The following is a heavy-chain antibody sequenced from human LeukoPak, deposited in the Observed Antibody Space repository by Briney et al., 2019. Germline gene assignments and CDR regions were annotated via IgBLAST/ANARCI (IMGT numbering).Heavy chain of an antibody. CDR3: ARLRDGYNGGGVDY. CDR1: GGSISSGSYH. V-gene: IGHV4-61*02. J-gene: IGHJ4*02. Sequence: SETLSLTCTVSGGSISSGSYHWSWIRQPAGKGLEWIGRIYTSGSTNYNPSLKSRVTISGATSKNQFSLKLSSVTAADTAVYYCARLRDGYNGGGVDYWGQGTLVTVSS. CDR2: IYTSGST. D-gene: IGHD5-24*01.